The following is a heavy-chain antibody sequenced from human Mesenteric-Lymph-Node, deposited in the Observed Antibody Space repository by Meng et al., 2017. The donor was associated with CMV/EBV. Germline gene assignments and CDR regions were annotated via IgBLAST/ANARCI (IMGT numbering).Heavy chain of an antibody. CDR3: SVDISEAGDGELDY. J-gene: IGHJ4*02. CDR1: GFSFISAW. CDR2: VKSKTSGGTS. Sequence: GGSLRLSCAASGFSFISAWITWVRQAPGKGLEWVGRVKSKTSGGTSDFAAPMEGRFTISRDDSENMVYLQMNSLKSEDTAVYYCSVDISEAGDGELDYWGQGTLVTV. V-gene: IGHV3-15*01. D-gene: IGHD6-13*01.